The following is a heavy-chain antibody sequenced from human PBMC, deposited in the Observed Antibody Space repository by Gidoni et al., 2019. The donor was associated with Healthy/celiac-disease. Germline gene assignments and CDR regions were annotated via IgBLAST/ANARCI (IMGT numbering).Heavy chain of an antibody. CDR3: AKDGFGGCSGGSCYSLCVDWFDP. D-gene: IGHD2-15*01. V-gene: IGHV3-30*18. J-gene: IGHJ5*02. Sequence: QVQLVESWGGVVQPGRSLRRSCADSGFTFSNYGMHWVPPAPGKGLEWVAVISYDGSNNYYADSVKGRFTISRDNSKNTLYLQMNRLRAEDTAVYYCAKDGFGGCSGGSCYSLCVDWFDPWGQGTLVTVSS. CDR1: GFTFSNYG. CDR2: ISYDGSNN.